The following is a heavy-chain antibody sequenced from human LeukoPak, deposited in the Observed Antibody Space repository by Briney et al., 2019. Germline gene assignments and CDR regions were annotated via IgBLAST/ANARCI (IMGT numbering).Heavy chain of an antibody. V-gene: IGHV3-13*01. J-gene: IGHJ3*02. CDR3: ARGIFCNTTSCFTVRAFEI. D-gene: IGHD2-2*02. CDR2: IGTQGET. CDR1: GFTFSTYD. Sequence: GGSLRLSCAAAGFTFSTYDMHWVRPGTGEGREWVSGIGTQGETHYPDSVKGRFTISRENADDSLYLQMNSLRAGDTAVYYCARGIFCNTTSCFTVRAFEIWGQGTMVTVSS.